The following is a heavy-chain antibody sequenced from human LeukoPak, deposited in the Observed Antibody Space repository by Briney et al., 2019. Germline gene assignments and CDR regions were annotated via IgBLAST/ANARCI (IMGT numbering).Heavy chain of an antibody. V-gene: IGHV3-23*01. D-gene: IGHD2-15*01. J-gene: IGHJ1*01. Sequence: GGSLRLSCAASGFTFSNYGMSWVRQAPGKGLEWVSAISGSGGSTYYADSVKGRFTISRDNSKNTLHMQMNSLRAEDTAVYYCAKAPTPVVAATLFHHWGQGTLVTVS. CDR3: AKAPTPVVAATLFHH. CDR2: ISGSGGST. CDR1: GFTFSNYG.